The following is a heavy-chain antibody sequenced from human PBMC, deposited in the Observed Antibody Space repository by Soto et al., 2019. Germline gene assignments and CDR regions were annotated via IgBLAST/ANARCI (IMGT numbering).Heavy chain of an antibody. CDR3: ARGGSSSGWYLGY. J-gene: IGHJ4*02. V-gene: IGHV4-59*01. CDR2: IYYRESTSGST. D-gene: IGHD6-19*01. CDR1: GDTINSYY. Sequence: QVQLLESGPRLVKPSETLSLICTVSGDTINSYYWNWIRQRPGKGLEWIGYIYYRESTSGSTNYNPSLKSRVTMSIHTSKPKFSLKLTSVTAADTAVYYCARGGSSSGWYLGYWGQGALVTVSS.